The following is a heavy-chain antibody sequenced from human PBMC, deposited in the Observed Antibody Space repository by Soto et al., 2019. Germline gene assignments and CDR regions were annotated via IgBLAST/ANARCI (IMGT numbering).Heavy chain of an antibody. CDR3: SKERCISTSCYFRYFDY. Sequence: AAVNVPSKAPGYTYTCYYMHLVRQAHRQGLEWMGVINPSGGITYYAYSVKCRFSISSDNSKNTLYLQWNSLSAAATAVYYCSKERCISTSCYFRYFDYWGQGTLVTVSS. J-gene: IGHJ4*02. V-gene: IGHV1-46*04. D-gene: IGHD2-2*01. CDR1: GYTYTCYY. CDR2: INPSGGIT.